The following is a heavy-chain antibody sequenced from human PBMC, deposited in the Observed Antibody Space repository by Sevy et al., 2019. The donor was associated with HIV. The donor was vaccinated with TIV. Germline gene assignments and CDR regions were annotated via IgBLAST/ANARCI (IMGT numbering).Heavy chain of an antibody. V-gene: IGHV3-21*01. D-gene: IGHD2-2*02. CDR3: ARNNCSITNCYMGDVFDI. Sequence: GGSLRLSCAASGFTFSSYSMNWVRQAPGKELEWVSSMSGISNYIYYADSMKGRFTVSRDNARNSLYLQMNSLRAEDTAVYYCARNNCSITNCYMGDVFDIWGQGTMVTVSS. CDR2: MSGISNYI. J-gene: IGHJ3*02. CDR1: GFTFSSYS.